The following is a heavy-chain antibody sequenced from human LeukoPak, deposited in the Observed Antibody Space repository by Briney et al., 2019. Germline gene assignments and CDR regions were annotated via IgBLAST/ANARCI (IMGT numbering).Heavy chain of an antibody. CDR2: IWYDGSKK. J-gene: IGHJ4*02. CDR1: GFTFCTYG. CDR3: ARGQLTKPRIDY. Sequence: GGSLRLSCAASGFTFCTYGMHWVRQAPGKGLEWVAVIWYDGSKKYYADSVEGRFTICRDNAKNSLYLQMNSLRAEDTAVYYCARGQLTKPRIDYWGRGTLVTVSS. D-gene: IGHD6-13*01. V-gene: IGHV3-33*08.